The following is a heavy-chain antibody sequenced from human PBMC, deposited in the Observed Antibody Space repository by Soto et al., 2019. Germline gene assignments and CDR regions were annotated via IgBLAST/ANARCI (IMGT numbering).Heavy chain of an antibody. CDR3: ARGLGLCSGGACYEY. V-gene: IGHV3-53*01. Sequence: XGSLLLSFAASGFTVSDNYVTWVRQAPGKGLEWVSVIYAGGDTFYGDSVKGRFTISRDNSENMVYLQMRSLRAEDTAVYYCARGLGLCSGGACYEYWGQGTVVTV. J-gene: IGHJ4*02. CDR1: GFTVSDNY. CDR2: IYAGGDT. D-gene: IGHD2-15*01.